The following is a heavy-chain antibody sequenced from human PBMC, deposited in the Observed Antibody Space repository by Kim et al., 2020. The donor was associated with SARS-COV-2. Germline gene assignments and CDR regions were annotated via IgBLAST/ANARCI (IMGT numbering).Heavy chain of an antibody. CDR2: ISNDGTNS. Sequence: GGSLRLSCAASGFIFSKYGMHWVRQAPGRGLEWVAVISNDGTNSYYADSVKGRFTISRDDSKNMLYLQMNSLRAADTAVYYCARPRQDFYYYFGMDVWGQGTTVTVSS. CDR3: ARPRQDFYYYFGMDV. V-gene: IGHV3-30*12. J-gene: IGHJ6*02. CDR1: GFIFSKYG.